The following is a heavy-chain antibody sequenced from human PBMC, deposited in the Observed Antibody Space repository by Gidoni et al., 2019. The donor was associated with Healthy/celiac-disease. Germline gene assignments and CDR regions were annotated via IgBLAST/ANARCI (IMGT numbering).Heavy chain of an antibody. J-gene: IGHJ4*02. CDR3: AKDRGIAVAGTYYFDY. D-gene: IGHD6-19*01. V-gene: IGHV3-23*01. Sequence: EVQLLESGGGLVQPGGSLRLSCAASGFTFSSYAMSWVRQAPGKGLEWVSAISGSGGRTYYADSVKGRFTISRDNSKNTLYLQMNSLRAEDTAVYYCAKDRGIAVAGTYYFDYWGQGTLVTVSS. CDR1: GFTFSSYA. CDR2: ISGSGGRT.